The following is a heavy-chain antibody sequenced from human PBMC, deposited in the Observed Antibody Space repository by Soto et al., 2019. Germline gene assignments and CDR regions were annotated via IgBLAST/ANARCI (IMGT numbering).Heavy chain of an antibody. CDR1: GYSFTTYL. CDR3: ARHGYGYYDSSGYYYREDWFDP. J-gene: IGHJ5*02. D-gene: IGHD3-22*01. Sequence: GESLKISCKGSGYSFTTYLITWVRQMPGKGLEWMGTIDPTDSYTNYSPSSQGHVTISADKSISTAYLQWSSLKASDTAMYYRARHGYGYYDSSGYYYREDWFDPWGQGTLVTVSS. V-gene: IGHV5-10-1*01. CDR2: IDPTDSYT.